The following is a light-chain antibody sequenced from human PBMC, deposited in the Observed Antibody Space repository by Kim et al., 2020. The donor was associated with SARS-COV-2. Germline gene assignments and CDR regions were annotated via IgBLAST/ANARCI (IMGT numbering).Light chain of an antibody. V-gene: IGKV4-1*01. CDR3: QQYLSTPLT. J-gene: IGKJ4*01. Sequence: ATINCKSSQSVLYSSNNKNYLSLYQQKPGQPPKLLIYWASVRDSGVPDRFSGSGSGTDFTLTISGLQAEDVAVYYCQQYLSTPLTFGGGTKVDIK. CDR2: WAS. CDR1: QSVLYSSNNKNY.